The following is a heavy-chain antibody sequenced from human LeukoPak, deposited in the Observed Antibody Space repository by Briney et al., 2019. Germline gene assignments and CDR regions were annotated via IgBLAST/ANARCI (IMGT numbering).Heavy chain of an antibody. CDR1: GGSISSYY. J-gene: IGHJ6*02. Sequence: SETLSLTCTVSGGSISSYYWGWIRQPPGKGLEWIGYIYYSGSTNYNPSLKSRVTISVDTSKNQFSLKLSSVTAADTAVYYCARAQGYYYGSGSAPDYYGMDVWGQGTTVTVSS. D-gene: IGHD3-10*01. CDR3: ARAQGYYYGSGSAPDYYGMDV. CDR2: IYYSGST. V-gene: IGHV4-59*01.